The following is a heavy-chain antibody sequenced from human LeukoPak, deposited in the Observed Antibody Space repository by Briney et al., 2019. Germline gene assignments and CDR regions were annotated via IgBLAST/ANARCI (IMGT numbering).Heavy chain of an antibody. CDR1: GFTVSSNY. CDR2: IYSGGNT. V-gene: IGHV3-66*04. Sequence: GGSLRLSCAASGFTVSSNYMTWVRQAPGKGLEWVSVIYSGGNTYYADSVKGRFTISRDNSKNTLYLQMNSLRVEDTGVYYCARPGGNYPNKYWYFELWGRGALVTVSS. CDR3: ARPGGNYPNKYWYFEL. J-gene: IGHJ2*01. D-gene: IGHD1-26*01.